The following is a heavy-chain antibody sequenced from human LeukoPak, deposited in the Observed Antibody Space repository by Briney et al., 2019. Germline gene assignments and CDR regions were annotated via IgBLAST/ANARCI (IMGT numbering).Heavy chain of an antibody. V-gene: IGHV3-48*03. CDR3: ARSGGDYPRGAFDI. CDR1: GFTFSSYE. J-gene: IGHJ3*02. Sequence: GGSLRLSCAASGFTFSSYEMNWVRQAPGKGLEWVSYISSSGSTIYYADSVKGRFTISRDNAKNSQYLQMNSLRAEDTAVYYCARSGGDYPRGAFDIWGQGTMVTVSS. CDR2: ISSSGSTI. D-gene: IGHD2-21*02.